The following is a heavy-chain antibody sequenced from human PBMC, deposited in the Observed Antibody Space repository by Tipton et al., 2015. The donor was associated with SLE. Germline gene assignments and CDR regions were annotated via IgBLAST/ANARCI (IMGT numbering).Heavy chain of an antibody. CDR1: GGSFSGYY. V-gene: IGHV4-34*01. J-gene: IGHJ4*02. CDR2: INHSGST. Sequence: GLVKPSETLSLTCAVYGGSFSGYYWSWIRQPPGKGLEWIGEINHSGSTNYNSSLKSRVTISVDTSKNQFSLKLSSVTAADTAVYYCARGHYDFWRGPKRGTFDYWGQGTLVTVSS. D-gene: IGHD3-3*01. CDR3: ARGHYDFWRGPKRGTFDY.